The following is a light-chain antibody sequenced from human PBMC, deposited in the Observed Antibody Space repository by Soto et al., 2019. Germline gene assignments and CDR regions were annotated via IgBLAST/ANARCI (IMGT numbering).Light chain of an antibody. CDR1: SDDIGAYDR. CDR3: TSYTNRSGLWV. J-gene: IGLJ6*01. Sequence: QSVLAHPASVSGTPGQSITISCTGPSDDIGAYDRVSWFHQYPGESPKILIYEIIHRPSGISNSFSRSKSGNIASLTTLWLPAADEADYYCTSYTNRSGLWVFGSGTKGTV. V-gene: IGLV2-14*01. CDR2: EII.